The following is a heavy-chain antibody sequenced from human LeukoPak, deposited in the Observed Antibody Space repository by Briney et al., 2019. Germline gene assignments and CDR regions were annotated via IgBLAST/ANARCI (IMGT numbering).Heavy chain of an antibody. J-gene: IGHJ4*02. V-gene: IGHV4-31*03. CDR3: ASYRDDYGDYGLDY. D-gene: IGHD4-17*01. Sequence: SETLSLTCTVSGGSISSGGYYWSWIRQHPGKGLEWIGYIYYSGSTYYDPSLKSRVTISVDTSKNQFSLKLSSVTAADTAVYYCASYRDDYGDYGLDYWGQGTLVTVSS. CDR1: GGSISSGGYY. CDR2: IYYSGST.